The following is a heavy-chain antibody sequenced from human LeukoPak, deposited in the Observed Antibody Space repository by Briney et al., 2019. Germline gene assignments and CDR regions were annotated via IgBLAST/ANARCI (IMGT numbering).Heavy chain of an antibody. CDR3: ASDPPWTNDAFDI. Sequence: PGGSLRLSCAASGFTIGNYWMTWVRQAPGKGLEWVANIKQDGKTTYYADSVKGRFTISRDNAKNSLYLQMNSLRAEDTAMYYCASDPPWTNDAFDIWGQGTMVTVSS. CDR1: GFTIGNYW. D-gene: IGHD1-1*01. J-gene: IGHJ3*02. CDR2: IKQDGKTT. V-gene: IGHV3-7*01.